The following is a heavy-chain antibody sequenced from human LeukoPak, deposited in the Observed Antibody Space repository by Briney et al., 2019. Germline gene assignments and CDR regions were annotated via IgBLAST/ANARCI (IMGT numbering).Heavy chain of an antibody. D-gene: IGHD6-6*01. Sequence: GGSLTLSCAASGFTFSSFGMHWVRQAPGKGLEWVAIIWYDGGDKYYADSVRGRFTVSRDNSKNTLHLQVNSLRAEDTAVYYCARDRGTTSSAGYYFDTWGQGALVTVSS. CDR3: ARDRGTTSSAGYYFDT. CDR1: GFTFSSFG. J-gene: IGHJ4*02. CDR2: IWYDGGDK. V-gene: IGHV3-33*01.